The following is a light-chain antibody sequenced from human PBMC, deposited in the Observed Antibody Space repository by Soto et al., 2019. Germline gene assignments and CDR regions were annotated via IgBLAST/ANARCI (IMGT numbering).Light chain of an antibody. CDR2: DAS. CDR3: QQYNSFSPWT. Sequence: DIQMTQSPSTLSASVGDRVTITCRASQSVSNWLAWYQQKPGKAPKLLMYDASSLESGVPSRFSGSGSGTEFTLTISSLQPDGFATYYCQQYNSFSPWTFGQGTKVEIK. CDR1: QSVSNW. V-gene: IGKV1-5*01. J-gene: IGKJ1*01.